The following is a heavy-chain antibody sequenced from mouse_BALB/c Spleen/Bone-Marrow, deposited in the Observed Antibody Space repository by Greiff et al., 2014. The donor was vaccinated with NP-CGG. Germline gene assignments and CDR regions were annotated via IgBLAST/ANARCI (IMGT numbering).Heavy chain of an antibody. Sequence: EVQGVESGGGLVQPGGPLRLSCATSGFIFTDYYMSWVRQPPGKALEWLAFIRNKANGYTTEYSASVKGRFTISRDYSQSILYLQMNTLRAEDSATDYCARDGSSFYWFFDVWGAGTTVTVSS. CDR3: ARDGSSFYWFFDV. CDR2: IRNKANGYTT. V-gene: IGHV7-3*02. J-gene: IGHJ1*01. CDR1: GFIFTDYY. D-gene: IGHD1-1*01.